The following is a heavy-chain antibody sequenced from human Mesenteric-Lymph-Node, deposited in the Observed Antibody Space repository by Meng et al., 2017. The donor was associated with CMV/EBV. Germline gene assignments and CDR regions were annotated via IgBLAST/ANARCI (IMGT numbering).Heavy chain of an antibody. CDR2: INPSGGST. CDR3: ARVGPNYDGSGSQTYYYYGMDV. D-gene: IGHD3-10*01. CDR1: GHTFPNYS. V-gene: IGHV1-46*01. J-gene: IGHJ6*02. Sequence: ASVNVSCKASGHTFPNYSIRWVRQAPGQGLEWMGWINPSGGSTSYAQKFQGRVTMTRDTSTSTVYMELSSLRSEDTAVYYCARVGPNYDGSGSQTYYYYGMDVWGQGTTVTVSS.